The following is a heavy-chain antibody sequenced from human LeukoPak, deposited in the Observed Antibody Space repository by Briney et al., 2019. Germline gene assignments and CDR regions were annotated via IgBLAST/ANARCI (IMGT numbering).Heavy chain of an antibody. CDR2: INNSGST. D-gene: IGHD3-22*01. J-gene: IGHJ3*02. Sequence: PSETLSLTCAVYGGSFSGYYWNWIRQPPGKGLEWIGEINNSGSTNYNPSLKSRATISRDTSKNQFSLKLSSVTAADTAMYYCARQSSTAYYDSSGLPYDAFDIWGQGTMVTVSS. V-gene: IGHV4-34*01. CDR3: ARQSSTAYYDSSGLPYDAFDI. CDR1: GGSFSGYY.